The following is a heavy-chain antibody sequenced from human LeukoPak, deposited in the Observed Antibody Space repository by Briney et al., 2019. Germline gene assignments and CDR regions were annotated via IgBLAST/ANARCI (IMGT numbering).Heavy chain of an antibody. D-gene: IGHD3-10*01. V-gene: IGHV3-53*05. J-gene: IGHJ4*02. CDR3: AKDRGGEGVYYGSGVIDY. CDR1: GFTVSNNY. Sequence: GGSLRLSCAASGFTVSNNYMSWVRQAPGKGLEWVSVIYSAGSTYYADSVKGRFTISRDNSKNTLYLQMNSLRAEDTAVYYCAKDRGGEGVYYGSGVIDYWGQGTLVTVSS. CDR2: IYSAGST.